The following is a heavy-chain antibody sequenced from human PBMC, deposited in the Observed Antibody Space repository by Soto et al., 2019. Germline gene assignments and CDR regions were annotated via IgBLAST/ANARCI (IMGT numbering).Heavy chain of an antibody. D-gene: IGHD2-21*02. CDR3: ARQFAYCGGDCYSVSADY. CDR2: IDPSDSYT. J-gene: IGHJ4*02. V-gene: IGHV5-10-1*01. CDR1: GYSFTSYW. Sequence: CKGSGYSFTSYWISWVRQMPGKGLEWMGRIDPSDSYTNYSPSFQGHVTISADKSISTAYLQWSSLKASDTAMYYCARQFAYCGGDCYSVSADYWGQGTLVTVSS.